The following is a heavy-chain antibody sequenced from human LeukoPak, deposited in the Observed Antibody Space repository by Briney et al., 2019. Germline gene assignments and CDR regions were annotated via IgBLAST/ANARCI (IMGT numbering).Heavy chain of an antibody. J-gene: IGHJ5*02. CDR2: ISSSSSTI. Sequence: GGSLRLSCAASGFTFSSYSMNWVRQAPGKGLEWVSYISSSSSTIYYADSVKGRFTISRDNAKNSLYLQMNSLRAEDTAVYYCVRETVGPQANWFDPWGQGTLVTVSS. CDR3: VRETVGPQANWFDP. D-gene: IGHD4-11*01. V-gene: IGHV3-48*01. CDR1: GFTFSSYS.